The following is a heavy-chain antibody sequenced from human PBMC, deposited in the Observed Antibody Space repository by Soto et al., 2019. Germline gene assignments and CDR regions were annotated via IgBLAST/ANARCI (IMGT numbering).Heavy chain of an antibody. J-gene: IGHJ6*02. CDR2: ISSSSSYI. V-gene: IGHV3-21*01. Sequence: GGSLRLSCAASGFTFSSYSMNWVRQAPGKGLEWVSSISSSSSYIYYADSVKGRFTISRDNAKNSLYLQMNSLRAEDTAVYYCERDSRVNYGEYDNYYYGMDVWGQGTPVTVSS. CDR1: GFTFSSYS. CDR3: ERDSRVNYGEYDNYYYGMDV. D-gene: IGHD4-17*01.